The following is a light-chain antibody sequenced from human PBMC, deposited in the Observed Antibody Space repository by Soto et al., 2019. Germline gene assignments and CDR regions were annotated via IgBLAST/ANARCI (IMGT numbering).Light chain of an antibody. CDR2: EVS. J-gene: IGLJ1*01. CDR1: ASDVGGYNY. Sequence: QSVLTQPASVSGSPGQSIAISCTGTASDVGGYNYVSWYQQYPGKAPKLMIYEVSNRPSGISNRFSGSKSGNTASLTISGLQAEDEADYYCSSYTNRNTLVFGTGTKLTVL. CDR3: SSYTNRNTLV. V-gene: IGLV2-14*01.